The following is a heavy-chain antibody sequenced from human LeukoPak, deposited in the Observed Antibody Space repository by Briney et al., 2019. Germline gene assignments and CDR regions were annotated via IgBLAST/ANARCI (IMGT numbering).Heavy chain of an antibody. V-gene: IGHV3-48*04. CDR1: GFTFSRYC. CDR2: ISSSSSTI. Sequence: PGGSLRLSCAASGFTFSRYCMNWVRQAPGKGLEWVSYISSSSSTIYHADSVKGRFTSTRDNAKNSLYLQMYSLRAEDTAVYYCASLRFLEQSFGFDPWGQGTLVTVSS. CDR3: ASLRFLEQSFGFDP. J-gene: IGHJ5*02. D-gene: IGHD3-3*01.